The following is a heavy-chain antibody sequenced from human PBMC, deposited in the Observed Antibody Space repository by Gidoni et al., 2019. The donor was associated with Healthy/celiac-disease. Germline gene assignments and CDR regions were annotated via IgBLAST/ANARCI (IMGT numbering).Heavy chain of an antibody. CDR3: ARDSGGYYYDSFPFDY. Sequence: EVQLVASGGGLVQPGGSMRLSCAASGFTFSSYWMPWVRQAPGKGLVWVSRINSDGSSTSYADSVKGRFTISRDNAKNTLYLQMNSLRAEDTAVYYCARDSGGYYYDSFPFDYWGQGTLVTVSS. CDR1: GFTFSSYW. CDR2: INSDGSST. J-gene: IGHJ4*02. V-gene: IGHV3-74*01. D-gene: IGHD3-22*01.